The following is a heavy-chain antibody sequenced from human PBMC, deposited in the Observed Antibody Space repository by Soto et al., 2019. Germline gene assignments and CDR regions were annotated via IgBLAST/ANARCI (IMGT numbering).Heavy chain of an antibody. J-gene: IGHJ4*02. CDR1: GFSLTTSGVA. CDR3: AHRRRETTGTTGFDY. D-gene: IGHD4-17*01. Sequence: QITLKESGPTLVKPTQTLTLTCTFSGFSLTTSGVAVGWIRQPPGKALEWLALIYWNDDKPYSPSLKSRLTITKDTSKNQVVLTMTNMDPVDTATYYCAHRRRETTGTTGFDYGGQGILVTVSS. CDR2: IYWNDDK. V-gene: IGHV2-5*01.